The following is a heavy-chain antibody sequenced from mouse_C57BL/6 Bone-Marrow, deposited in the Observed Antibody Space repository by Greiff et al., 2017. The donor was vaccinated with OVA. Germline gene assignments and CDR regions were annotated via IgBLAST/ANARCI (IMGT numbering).Heavy chain of an antibody. CDR3: ARIWDWFAY. CDR1: GYTFTSYW. Sequence: VQLKEPGAELVKPGASVKLSCKASGYTFTSYWMHWVKQRPGQGLEWIGMIHPNSGSTNYNEKFKSKATLTVDKSSSTAYMQLSSLTSEDSAVYYCARIWDWFAYWGQGTLVTVSA. CDR2: IHPNSGST. V-gene: IGHV1-64*01. D-gene: IGHD4-1*01. J-gene: IGHJ3*01.